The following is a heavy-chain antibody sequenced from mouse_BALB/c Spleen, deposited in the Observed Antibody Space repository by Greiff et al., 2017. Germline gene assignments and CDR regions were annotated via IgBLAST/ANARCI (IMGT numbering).Heavy chain of an antibody. CDR1: GYSITSDYA. V-gene: IGHV3-2*02. CDR2: ISYSGST. Sequence: VQLQESGPGLVNPSQSLSLTCTATGYSITSDYARHWIRQFPGNKLEWIGYISYSGSTSYNPSLKSRISITRDTSTNQIFLQLNSVTTEDTATYSCARWGITTEVASDYWGQGTTLTVSA. D-gene: IGHD1-1*01. J-gene: IGHJ2*01. CDR3: ARWGITTEVASDY.